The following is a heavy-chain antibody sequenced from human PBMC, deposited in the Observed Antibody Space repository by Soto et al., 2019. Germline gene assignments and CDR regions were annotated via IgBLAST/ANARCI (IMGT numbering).Heavy chain of an antibody. Sequence: SETLSLTCTVSGGSISSGGYYWSWIRQHPGKGLEWIGYIYYSGSTYYNPSLKSRVTISVDTSKNQFSLKLSSVTAADTAVYYCARAERDGSEYQLLLNNWFDPWGQGTLVTVSS. CDR3: ARAERDGSEYQLLLNNWFDP. CDR1: GGSISSGGYY. V-gene: IGHV4-31*03. D-gene: IGHD2-2*01. CDR2: IYYSGST. J-gene: IGHJ5*02.